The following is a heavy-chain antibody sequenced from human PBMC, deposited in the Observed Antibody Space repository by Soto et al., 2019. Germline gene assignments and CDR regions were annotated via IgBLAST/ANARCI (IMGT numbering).Heavy chain of an antibody. Sequence: QVHLVQSGAEVKKPGSSVKVSCKASGGPFSTYTISWVRQAPGQGLEWMGRIIPILGVANYAQKFHGRFSITADKSTTTAYMELSSLRSEDAAMYYCAKVRGGADAPGYDFDFWGQRTLVTVSS. J-gene: IGHJ4*02. CDR3: AKVRGGADAPGYDFDF. D-gene: IGHD5-12*01. V-gene: IGHV1-69*02. CDR1: GGPFSTYT. CDR2: IIPILGVA.